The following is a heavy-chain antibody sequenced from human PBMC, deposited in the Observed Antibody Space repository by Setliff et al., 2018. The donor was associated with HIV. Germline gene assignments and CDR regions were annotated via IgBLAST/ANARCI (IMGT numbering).Heavy chain of an antibody. Sequence: SVKVSCKTSGGTFSSYAISWVRQAPGQGLEWMGGIIPTFGTTNYAMRFQGRLTISADDSTSTAYLELTSLRSDDTAVYYCARDNGLLPQPHYFHYYMDVWGKGTTVTVS. CDR1: GGTFSSYA. CDR2: IIPTFGTT. V-gene: IGHV1-69*13. CDR3: ARDNGLLPQPHYFHYYMDV. D-gene: IGHD3-22*01. J-gene: IGHJ6*03.